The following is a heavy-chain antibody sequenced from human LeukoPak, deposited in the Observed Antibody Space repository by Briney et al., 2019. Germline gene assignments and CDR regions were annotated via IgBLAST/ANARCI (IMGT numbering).Heavy chain of an antibody. CDR1: GFTAGNKY. Sequence: GGSLRLSCAVSGFTAGNKYMSWVRQAPGKGLEWVSVIYSGGKTYYADSVKGRFTISKDNFKNRLYLEMNSLRPEDTAVYYCASSSAWFLNYAVDVWGHGATVTVSS. CDR3: ASSSAWFLNYAVDV. J-gene: IGHJ6*02. V-gene: IGHV3-53*05. CDR2: IYSGGKT. D-gene: IGHD6-19*01.